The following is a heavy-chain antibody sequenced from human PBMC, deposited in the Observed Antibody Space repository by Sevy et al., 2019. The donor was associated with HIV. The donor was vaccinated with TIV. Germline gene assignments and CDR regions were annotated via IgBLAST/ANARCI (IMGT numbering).Heavy chain of an antibody. CDR2: ISTSGSTI. J-gene: IGHJ3*02. CDR1: GFTFSDYY. CDR3: AGVDCSGSNDAFDI. V-gene: IGHV3-11*01. D-gene: IGHD2-15*01. Sequence: GGSLRLSCAASGFTFSDYYMSWIRQAPGKGLEWVSYISTSGSTIYYADSVKGRFTISRDNAKNSLYLQMNSLRAEDTGAYYCAGVDCSGSNDAFDIWGQGTMVTVSS.